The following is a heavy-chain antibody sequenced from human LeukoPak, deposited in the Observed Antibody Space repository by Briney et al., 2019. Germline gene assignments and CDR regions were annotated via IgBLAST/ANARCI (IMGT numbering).Heavy chain of an antibody. Sequence: EASVKVSCKASGGTFSSYAISWVRQAPGQGLEWMGGIIPIFGTANYAQKFQGRVTITADESTSTAYMELSSLRSEDTAVYYCARVGEAAQDNWFDPWGQGTLVTVSS. CDR2: IIPIFGTA. J-gene: IGHJ5*02. V-gene: IGHV1-69*13. D-gene: IGHD3-10*01. CDR3: ARVGEAAQDNWFDP. CDR1: GGTFSSYA.